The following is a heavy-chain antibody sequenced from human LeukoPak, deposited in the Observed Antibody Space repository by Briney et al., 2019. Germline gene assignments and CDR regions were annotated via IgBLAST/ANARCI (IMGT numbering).Heavy chain of an antibody. J-gene: IGHJ4*02. Sequence: GGSLRLSCAASGFTFTNYAMSWVRQAPGKGLEWVSAICDNGGRTLYADSVKGRFTISRDNSKNTLSLQMNSLRAEDTAVYYCATGSGHYCGSGSYPAYWGQGTLVTVSS. D-gene: IGHD3-10*01. CDR1: GFTFTNYA. CDR3: ATGSGHYCGSGSYPAY. CDR2: ICDNGGRT. V-gene: IGHV3-23*01.